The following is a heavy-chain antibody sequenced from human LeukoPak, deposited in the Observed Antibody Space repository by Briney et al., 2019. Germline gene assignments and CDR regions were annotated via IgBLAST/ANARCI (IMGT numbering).Heavy chain of an antibody. CDR2: IRYDGSNK. D-gene: IGHD5-18*01. V-gene: IGHV3-30*02. CDR3: AKGGLTAMAPKGAFDI. Sequence: GGTLRLSCAASGFTFSSYGMPWVRQAPGKGLEWVAFIRYDGSNKYYADSVKGRFTISRDNSKNTLYLQMNSLGAEDTAVYYCAKGGLTAMAPKGAFDIWGQGTMVTVSS. J-gene: IGHJ3*02. CDR1: GFTFSSYG.